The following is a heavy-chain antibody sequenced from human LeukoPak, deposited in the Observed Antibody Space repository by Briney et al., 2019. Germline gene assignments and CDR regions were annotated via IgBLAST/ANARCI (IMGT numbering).Heavy chain of an antibody. D-gene: IGHD3-22*01. Sequence: SETLSLTCTISGGSISSYYWSWVRQPPGKGLEWIGNIYYSGNTNYNPSLKSRVTISVDTSKNQFSLKLSSVTAADTAVYYCARMIVVDDTYYFDYWGQGTLVTVSS. CDR3: ARMIVVDDTYYFDY. CDR2: IYYSGNT. J-gene: IGHJ4*02. V-gene: IGHV4-59*08. CDR1: GGSISSYY.